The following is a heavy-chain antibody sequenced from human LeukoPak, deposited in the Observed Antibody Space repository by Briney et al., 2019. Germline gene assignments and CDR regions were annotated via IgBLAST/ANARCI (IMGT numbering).Heavy chain of an antibody. CDR3: ARYSSSWGYSDY. CDR2: IYYSGST. V-gene: IGHV4-39*07. D-gene: IGHD6-13*01. CDR1: GGSISSSSYY. Sequence: PSETLSLTCTVSGGSISSSSYYWGWIRQPPGKGLEWIGSIYYSGSTYYNPSLKSRVTISVDTSKNQFSLKLSSVTAADTAVYYCARYSSSWGYSDYWGQGTLVTVSS. J-gene: IGHJ4*02.